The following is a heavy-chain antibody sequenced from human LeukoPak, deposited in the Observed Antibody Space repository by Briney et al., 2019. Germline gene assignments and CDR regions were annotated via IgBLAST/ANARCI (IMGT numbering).Heavy chain of an antibody. CDR3: ARETDSGYDSPYYYYMDV. J-gene: IGHJ6*03. V-gene: IGHV4-39*07. D-gene: IGHD5-12*01. CDR2: IYYSGST. Sequence: SETLSLTCTVSGGSISSSSYYWGWIRQPPGKGLEWIGSIYYSGSTYYNPSLKSRVTISVDTSKNQFSLKLSSVTAADTAVYYCARETDSGYDSPYYYYMDVWGKGTTVTVSS. CDR1: GGSISSSSYY.